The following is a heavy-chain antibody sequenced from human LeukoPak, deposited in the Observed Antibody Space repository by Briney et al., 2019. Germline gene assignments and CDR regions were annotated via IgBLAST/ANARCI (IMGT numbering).Heavy chain of an antibody. J-gene: IGHJ3*01. CDR3: AIRFRTGGNLHHDAYDV. CDR2: IYSVGSP. CDR1: GASISDYY. Sequence: SETLSLTCTVSGASISDYYWGWIRQPPGKGLEWIGHIYSVGSPTCSPSLMSRVSISVDTSKNQFSLELSSVTAADTAVYDCAIRFRTGGNLHHDAYDVWGQGTVVTVSS. V-gene: IGHV4-4*09. D-gene: IGHD1-14*01.